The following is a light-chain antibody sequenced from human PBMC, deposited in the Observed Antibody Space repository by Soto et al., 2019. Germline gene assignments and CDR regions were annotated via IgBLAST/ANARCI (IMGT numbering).Light chain of an antibody. V-gene: IGLV2-23*03. CDR3: SSFAGGATFV. CDR2: EGS. CDR1: NNDVGGYNL. J-gene: IGLJ2*01. Sequence: QSSLTQPASVSGSPGQSITISCTGSNNDVGGYNLVSRYQHHPGKAPQLIIYEGSQRPSGVSHRFSGSRSGNTASLTISALQAEDEADYSCSSFAGGATFVFGGGTKVTVL.